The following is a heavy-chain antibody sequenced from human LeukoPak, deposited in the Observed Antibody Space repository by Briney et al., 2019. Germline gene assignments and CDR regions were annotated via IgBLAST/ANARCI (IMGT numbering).Heavy chain of an antibody. CDR3: ARAKVGYCSSTSCYEDGMDV. D-gene: IGHD2-2*01. Sequence: GGSLRLSCAASGFTFSSYAMSWVRQAPGKGLEWVAVISYDGSNKYYADSVKGRFTISRDNSKNTLYLQMNSLRAEDTAVYYCARAKVGYCSSTSCYEDGMDVWGQGTTVTVSS. CDR2: ISYDGSNK. V-gene: IGHV3-30-3*01. J-gene: IGHJ6*02. CDR1: GFTFSSYA.